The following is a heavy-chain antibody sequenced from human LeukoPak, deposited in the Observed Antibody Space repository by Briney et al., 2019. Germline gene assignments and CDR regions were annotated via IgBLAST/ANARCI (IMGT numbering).Heavy chain of an antibody. CDR1: GYTYTSYD. D-gene: IGHD3-3*02. V-gene: IGHV1-8*01. Sequence: GASVKVSCKASGYTYTSYDINWVRQATGQGLEWMGWMNPNSGNTGYAQKFQGRVTMTRNTSISTAYMELSSLRSEDTAVYYCARSPPTTFFRPDEPDYWGQGTLVTVSS. CDR3: ARSPPTTFFRPDEPDY. CDR2: MNPNSGNT. J-gene: IGHJ4*02.